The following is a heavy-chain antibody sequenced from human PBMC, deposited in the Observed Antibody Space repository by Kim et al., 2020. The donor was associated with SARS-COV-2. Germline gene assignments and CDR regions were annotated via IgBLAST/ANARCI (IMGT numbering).Heavy chain of an antibody. CDR2: IRSKANSKAS. J-gene: IGHJ3*02. Sequence: GGSLRLSCAASGFTFSSYAMHWVRQASGQGLEWVGRIRSKANSKASVYAASVRGRITISRAKSKSKAHLQMNSPKTEATAAYYCTSVPGKTLAFWDAFD. V-gene: IGHV3-73*01. CDR1: GFTFSSYA. D-gene: IGHD1-1*01. CDR3: TSVPGKTLAFWDAFD.